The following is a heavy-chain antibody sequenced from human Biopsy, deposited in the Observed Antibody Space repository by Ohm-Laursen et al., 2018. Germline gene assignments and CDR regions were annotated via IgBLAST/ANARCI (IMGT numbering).Heavy chain of an antibody. D-gene: IGHD3/OR15-3a*01. V-gene: IGHV1-69*17. Sequence: GSSVKVSCKASENTFSNYAISWVRQAPGEGLEWMGGIIAVSGLVNYAPKFQGRVSITADKSTTTAYMELSNLKSEDTAVYYCATPFQYYDSWDGYPPFDHWGQGTLVTVSS. CDR1: ENTFSNYA. J-gene: IGHJ4*02. CDR3: ATPFQYYDSWDGYPPFDH. CDR2: IIAVSGLV.